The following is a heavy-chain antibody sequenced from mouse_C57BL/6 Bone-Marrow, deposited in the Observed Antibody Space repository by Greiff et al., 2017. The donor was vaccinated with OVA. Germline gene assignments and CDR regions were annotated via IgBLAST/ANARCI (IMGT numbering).Heavy chain of an antibody. D-gene: IGHD3-1*01. V-gene: IGHV1-74*01. J-gene: IGHJ3*01. CDR3: AILDPGVWFAY. Sequence: QVQLQQPGAELVKPGASVKVSCKASGYTFTSYWMHWVKQRPGQGLEWIGRIHPSDSDTNYNQKFKGKATLTVDKSSSTAYMQLSSLTSEDSEVYYFAILDPGVWFAYWGQGTLSLSLQ. CDR1: GYTFTSYW. CDR2: IHPSDSDT.